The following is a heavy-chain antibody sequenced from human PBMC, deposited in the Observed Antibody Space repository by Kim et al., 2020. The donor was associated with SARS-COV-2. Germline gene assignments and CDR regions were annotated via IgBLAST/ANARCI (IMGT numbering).Heavy chain of an antibody. D-gene: IGHD2-2*01. CDR1: GYTFTSYA. CDR2: INAGNGNT. J-gene: IGHJ6*03. Sequence: ASVKVSCKASGYTFTSYAMHWVRQAPGQRLEWMGWINAGNGNTKYLQKFQGRVTITRDTSASTAYMELSSLRSEDTAVYYCARDSFYCSSTSCHDFYYYYYLDVWGKGTTVTVSS. CDR3: ARDSFYCSSTSCHDFYYYYYLDV. V-gene: IGHV1-3*01.